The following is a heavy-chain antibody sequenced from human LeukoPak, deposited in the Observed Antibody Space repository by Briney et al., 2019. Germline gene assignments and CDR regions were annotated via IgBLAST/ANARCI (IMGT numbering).Heavy chain of an antibody. D-gene: IGHD5-24*01. CDR2: TNPNSGGT. CDR3: ARGNRDGYNPFFDY. V-gene: IGHV1-2*02. J-gene: IGHJ4*02. CDR1: GYTFTGYY. Sequence: ASVKVSCKASGYTFTGYYMHWVRQAPGQGLEWMGWTNPNSGGTNYAQKFQGRVTMTTDTSTSTAYMELRSLRSDDTAVYYCARGNRDGYNPFFDYWGQGTLVTVSS.